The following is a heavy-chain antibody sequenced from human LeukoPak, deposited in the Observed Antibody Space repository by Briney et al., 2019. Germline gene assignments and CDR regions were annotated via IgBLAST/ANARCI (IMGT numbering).Heavy chain of an antibody. Sequence: GGSLRLSCAASGFTFSSYSMNWVRQAPGKGLEWVSSISSSSSYIYYADSVKGRFTVSRDNAKNSLYLQMNSLRAEDTAVYYCARVATQRRYCSGGSCYGAGYYYYMDVWGKGTTVTVSS. CDR2: ISSSSSYI. J-gene: IGHJ6*03. CDR3: ARVATQRRYCSGGSCYGAGYYYYMDV. D-gene: IGHD2-15*01. V-gene: IGHV3-21*01. CDR1: GFTFSSYS.